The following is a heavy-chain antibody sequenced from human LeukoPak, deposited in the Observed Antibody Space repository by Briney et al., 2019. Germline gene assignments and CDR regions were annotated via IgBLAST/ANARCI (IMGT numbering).Heavy chain of an antibody. CDR2: FDPGDGET. CDR3: ARDPMSNGGFDP. D-gene: IGHD3-10*02. V-gene: IGHV1-24*01. CDR1: GYTLTELS. J-gene: IGHJ5*02. Sequence: ASVKVSCKVSGYTLTELSMHWVRQAPGKGLEWMGGFDPGDGETIYAQKFQGRVTMTRDTSTSTVYMELSSLRSEDTAVYYCARDPMSNGGFDPWGQGTLVTVSS.